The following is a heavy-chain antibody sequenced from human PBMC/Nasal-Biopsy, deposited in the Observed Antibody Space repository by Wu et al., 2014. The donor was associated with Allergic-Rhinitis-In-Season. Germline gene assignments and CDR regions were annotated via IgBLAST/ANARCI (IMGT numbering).Heavy chain of an antibody. CDR1: GFTFNTYE. V-gene: IGHV3-48*03. D-gene: IGHD6-6*01. CDR2: INNGGDIT. J-gene: IGHJ6*02. Sequence: LRLSCAASGFTFNTYEINWVRRAPGKGLEWISYINNGGDITYYADSVKGRFTISRDNAKNSLYLQMISLRAEDTAIYYCARDNNPDYSSSHSYHGLDVWGQGTTVTVSS. CDR3: ARDNNPDYSSSHSYHGLDV.